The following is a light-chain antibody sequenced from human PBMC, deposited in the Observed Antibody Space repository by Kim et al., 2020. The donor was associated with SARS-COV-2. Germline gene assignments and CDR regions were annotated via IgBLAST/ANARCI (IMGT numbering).Light chain of an antibody. J-gene: IGKJ4*01. Sequence: ASVRDRITITCQASEDISQSLSWYQHKPGKSPKLLINDASSLQTGVPSRFSGSGYGTHFTFTVSSLQPEDTATYYCQQYDYFPLTFGGGTKVDIK. CDR2: DAS. CDR1: EDISQS. V-gene: IGKV1-33*01. CDR3: QQYDYFPLT.